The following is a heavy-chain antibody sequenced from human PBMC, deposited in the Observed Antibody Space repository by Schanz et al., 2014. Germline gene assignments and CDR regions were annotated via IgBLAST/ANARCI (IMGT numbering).Heavy chain of an antibody. CDR3: ARVGPTICGASPIDS. CDR2: ISYDGSNS. Sequence: QVQLVESGGSVVQPGRSLRLSCAASGFSFNNYGLNWVRQAPGKGLEWVADISYDGSNSFYADSVKGRFTISRDTAKNSLYLQRNSLTAEDSAVYYWARVGPTICGASPIDSWGQGTLVTFSS. V-gene: IGHV3-30*03. D-gene: IGHD3-3*01. J-gene: IGHJ4*02. CDR1: GFSFNNYG.